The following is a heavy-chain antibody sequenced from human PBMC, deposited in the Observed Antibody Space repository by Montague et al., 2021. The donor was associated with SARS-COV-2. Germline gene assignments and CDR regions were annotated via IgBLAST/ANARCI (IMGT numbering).Heavy chain of an antibody. D-gene: IGHD3-22*01. V-gene: IGHV4-34*01. CDR2: INQGGST. J-gene: IGHJ4*02. CDR3: ARVAGGYYHDSSAYFDY. Sequence: SETRSLTCAVYGGSFSGYYWSWIRQPPGKGLEWIGEINQGGSTNYNPSLKSRVTLSVDTSKKQFSLKLSSLTAADTAVYYCARVAGGYYHDSSAYFDYWGQGSLVTVSS. CDR1: GGSFSGYY.